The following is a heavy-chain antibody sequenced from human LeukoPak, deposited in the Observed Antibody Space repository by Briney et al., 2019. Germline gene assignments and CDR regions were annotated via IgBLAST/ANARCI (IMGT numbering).Heavy chain of an antibody. CDR3: ARDRAAAMEYYYMDV. CDR1: RFTFSSYG. CDR2: IRYDGSNK. V-gene: IGHV3-33*01. D-gene: IGHD2-2*01. J-gene: IGHJ6*03. Sequence: PGGSLRLSCAASRFTFSSYGMHWVRQAPGKELEWVAVIRYDGSNKNYADSVKGRFTISRDNSKNTLYLQINSLRAEDTAVYYCARDRAAAMEYYYMDVWGKGTTVTVSS.